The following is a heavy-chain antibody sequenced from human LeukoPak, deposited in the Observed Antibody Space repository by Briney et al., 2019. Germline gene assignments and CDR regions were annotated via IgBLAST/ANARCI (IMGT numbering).Heavy chain of an antibody. CDR2: ISDSGGIT. V-gene: IGHV3-23*01. CDR3: ARDGTFGGTYRDWGAFGI. D-gene: IGHD3-16*01. CDR1: GCTFNTFA. J-gene: IGHJ3*02. Sequence: GGSLRLSCAASGCTFNTFAMSWVRQAPGKGLEWVSSISDSGGITYYADSVKGRFTISRDNSKNTLYLQMNSLRAEDTAVYYCARDGTFGGTYRDWGAFGIWGQGTMVTVSS.